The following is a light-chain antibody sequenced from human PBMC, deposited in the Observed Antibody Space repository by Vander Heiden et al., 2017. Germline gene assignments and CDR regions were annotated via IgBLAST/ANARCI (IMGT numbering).Light chain of an antibody. CDR1: QSISSY. CDR3: QQNDSTPPIT. V-gene: IGKV1-39*01. CDR2: AAS. J-gene: IGKJ5*01. Sequence: DIQMTQSPSSLSASVGDRVTITCRASQSISSYLNWYQQKPGKAPKLLIYAASSLQSGVPSRFSGSGYGKDFTLTISSRQPEDFATYYCQQNDSTPPITFGQGTQMEIK.